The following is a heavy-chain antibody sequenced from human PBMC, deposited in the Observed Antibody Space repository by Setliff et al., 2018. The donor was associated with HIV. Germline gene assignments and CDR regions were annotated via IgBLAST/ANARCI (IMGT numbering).Heavy chain of an antibody. CDR1: GYTFTDYY. D-gene: IGHD2-15*01. V-gene: IGHV1-2*06. CDR3: ARVGVDVSTLNFFDL. Sequence: GASVKVSCKASGYTFTDYYIHWVRRVPGQGLDWMGRIHPNSGGTNSAQKFQGRITMTRDTSMKTAYMELTRLTFDDAALYYCARVGVDVSTLNFFDLWGQGTLITVSS. CDR2: IHPNSGGT. J-gene: IGHJ4*02.